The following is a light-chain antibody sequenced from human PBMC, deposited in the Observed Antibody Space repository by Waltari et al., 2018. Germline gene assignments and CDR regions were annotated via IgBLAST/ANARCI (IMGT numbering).Light chain of an antibody. CDR3: GTWDSSLSGAG. V-gene: IGLV1-51*02. CDR1: SSNIGNNY. J-gene: IGLJ7*01. Sequence: QSVLTQPPSVSAAPGQRVTISCSGGSSNIGNNYVSWYRQFPGTAPKLLIYENSGRPSGILGRVSGSKAGTSATLDITGLQAGDEADYYCGTWDSSLSGAGFGGGTHLTVL. CDR2: ENS.